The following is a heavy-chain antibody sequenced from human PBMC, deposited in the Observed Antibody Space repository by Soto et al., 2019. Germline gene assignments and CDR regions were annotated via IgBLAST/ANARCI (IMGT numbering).Heavy chain of an antibody. Sequence: GGSLRLSCSASGFTFSSYAMHWVRQAPGKGLEYVSAISSNGGSTYYADSVKGRFTISRDNSKNTLYLQMSSLRAEDTAVYYCVKVQDGGYFDYWGQGTLVTVSS. CDR3: VKVQDGGYFDY. J-gene: IGHJ4*02. CDR1: GFTFSSYA. D-gene: IGHD3-10*01. CDR2: ISSNGGST. V-gene: IGHV3-64D*06.